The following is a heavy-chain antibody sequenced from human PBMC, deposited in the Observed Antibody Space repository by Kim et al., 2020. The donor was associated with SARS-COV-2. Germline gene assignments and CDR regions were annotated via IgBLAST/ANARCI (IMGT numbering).Heavy chain of an antibody. CDR2: FDPEDGET. J-gene: IGHJ4*02. CDR3: AAASLLWFGESIFDY. V-gene: IGHV1-24*01. D-gene: IGHD3-10*01. CDR1: GYTLTELS. Sequence: ASVKVSCKVSGYTLTELSMHWVRQAPGKGLEWMGGFDPEDGETIYAQKFQGRVTMTEDTSTDTAYMELGSLRSEDTAIYYCAAASLLWFGESIFDYWGQGTLVTVSS.